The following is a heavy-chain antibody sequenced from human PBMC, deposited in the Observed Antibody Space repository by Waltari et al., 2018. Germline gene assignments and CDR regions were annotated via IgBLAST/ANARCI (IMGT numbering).Heavy chain of an antibody. D-gene: IGHD6-25*01. CDR3: ARGPRGYGRNRADY. Sequence: EVQLVESGGGLVQPGGSLRLSCAASGFTFSSYWMSWVRQAPGKGLDGVANIKQEGSEKYYVDSVKGRFTISRDNAKNSLYLQMNSLRAEDTAVYYCARGPRGYGRNRADYWGQGTLVTVSS. J-gene: IGHJ4*02. CDR1: GFTFSSYW. V-gene: IGHV3-7*04. CDR2: IKQEGSEK.